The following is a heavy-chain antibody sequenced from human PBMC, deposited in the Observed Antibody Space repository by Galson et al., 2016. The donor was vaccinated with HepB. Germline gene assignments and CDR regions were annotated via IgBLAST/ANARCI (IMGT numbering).Heavy chain of an antibody. J-gene: IGHJ4*02. V-gene: IGHV3-23*01. D-gene: IGHD2-2*01. CDR1: GFTFNRYA. Sequence: SLRLSCAASGFTFNRYAMNWVRQAPGKGLEWLSAIRGFGTVTFYADSVKGRFTISRDNSNNTVVLQLNNLRADDTAVYYCAKDLRPYQLRKGLDSWGQGTQVTVSS. CDR2: IRGFGTVT. CDR3: AKDLRPYQLRKGLDS.